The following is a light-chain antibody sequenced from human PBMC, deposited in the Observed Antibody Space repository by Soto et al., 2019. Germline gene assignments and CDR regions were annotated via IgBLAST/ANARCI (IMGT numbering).Light chain of an antibody. J-gene: IGKJ3*01. CDR3: QESSNLPIT. V-gene: IGKV3D-15*01. CDR1: QSVGNN. Sequence: ETVMTQSPATLSVPPGERATLSCRASQSVGNNLAWYQQKPGQAPRLLIYDASTRATGFPARFSGGGSGTEFTLTISSLQSYVYAVYDYQESSNLPITCGWGTNLDI. CDR2: DAS.